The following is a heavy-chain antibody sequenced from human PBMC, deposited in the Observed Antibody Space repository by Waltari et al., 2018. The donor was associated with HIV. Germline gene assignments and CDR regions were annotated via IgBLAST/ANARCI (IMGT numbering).Heavy chain of an antibody. CDR3: ARDMGTDTTDY. V-gene: IGHV1-18*01. CDR1: GYIFTNYG. J-gene: IGHJ4*02. D-gene: IGHD1-26*01. CDR2: ISIYNGDT. Sequence: QVQLVQSGAEVKKPGASVKVSCRASGYIFTNYGISWVRQAPGQRLEWMGWISIYNGDTNYAQQLQGRVTMTTDTSTSTAYMELRSLRSDDTAVYYCARDMGTDTTDYWGRGTLVTVSS.